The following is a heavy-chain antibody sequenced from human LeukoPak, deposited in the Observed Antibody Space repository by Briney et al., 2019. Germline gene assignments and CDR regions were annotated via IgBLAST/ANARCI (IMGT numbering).Heavy chain of an antibody. CDR2: IYYSGST. D-gene: IGHD5-24*01. Sequence: PSETLSSTSTVSGGSISSYYWSWIRQPPGKGLEWIGYIYYSGSTNYNPSLKSRVTISVDTSKNQFSLKLSSVTAADTAVYYCARGGDGYNYNFDYWAREPWSPSPQ. V-gene: IGHV4-59*01. J-gene: IGHJ4*02. CDR3: ARGGDGYNYNFDY. CDR1: GGSISSYY.